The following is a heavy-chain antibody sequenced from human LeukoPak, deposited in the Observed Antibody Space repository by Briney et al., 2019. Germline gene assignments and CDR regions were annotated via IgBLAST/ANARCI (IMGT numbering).Heavy chain of an antibody. D-gene: IGHD2-2*01. J-gene: IGHJ6*02. CDR1: GYTFTGYY. CDR2: INTNAGGT. V-gene: IGHV1-2*02. CDR3: ASKLGYCSSTSCLLDYGMDV. Sequence: ASVKVSCKASGYTFTGYYMHWVRQAPGQGLEWMGWINTNAGGTNYAQKLQGRVTMTTDTSTSTAYMELRSLRSDDTAVYYCASKLGYCSSTSCLLDYGMDVWGQGTTVTVSS.